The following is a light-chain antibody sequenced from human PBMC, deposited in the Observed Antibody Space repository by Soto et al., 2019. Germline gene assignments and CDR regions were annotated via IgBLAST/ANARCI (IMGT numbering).Light chain of an antibody. Sequence: QSVLTQPASVSGSPEQSITISCTGTSSDVGSYNLVSWYQQHPGKAPKLLIYDGSKRPSGVSNRFSESKSGNTASLTISGLQAEDEADYYCCSYVGNSAWVFGSGTKVTVL. V-gene: IGLV2-23*01. J-gene: IGLJ1*01. CDR2: DGS. CDR1: SSDVGSYNL. CDR3: CSYVGNSAWV.